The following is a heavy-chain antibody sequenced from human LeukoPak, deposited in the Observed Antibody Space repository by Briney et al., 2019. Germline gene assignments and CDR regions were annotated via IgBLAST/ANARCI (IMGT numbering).Heavy chain of an antibody. CDR3: ARVGKNSSSWYWGYYYMDV. Sequence: ASVKVSCKASGGTFSSYAISWVRQAPGQGLEWMGWINPNSGGTNYAQKFQGRVTMTRDTSISTAYMELSRLRSDDTAVYYCARVGKNSSSWYWGYYYMDVWGKGTTVTVSS. V-gene: IGHV1-2*02. CDR1: GGTFSSYA. CDR2: INPNSGGT. J-gene: IGHJ6*03. D-gene: IGHD6-13*01.